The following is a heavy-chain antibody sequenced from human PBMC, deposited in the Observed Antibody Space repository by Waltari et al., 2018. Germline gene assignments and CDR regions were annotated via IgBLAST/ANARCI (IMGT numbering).Heavy chain of an antibody. CDR2: IYHSGST. CDR3: AREIPDDRIAAAGTYDY. Sequence: QVQLQESGPGLVKPSETLSLTCAVSGYSISSGYYWGWIRQPPGKGLEWIGSIYHSGSTSYNPSLKSRVTISVDTSKNQFSLKLSSVTAADTAVYYCAREIPDDRIAAAGTYDYWGQGTLVTVSS. J-gene: IGHJ4*02. V-gene: IGHV4-38-2*02. D-gene: IGHD6-13*01. CDR1: GYSISSGYY.